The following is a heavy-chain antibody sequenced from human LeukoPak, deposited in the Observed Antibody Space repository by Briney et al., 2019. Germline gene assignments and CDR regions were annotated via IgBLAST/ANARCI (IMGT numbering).Heavy chain of an antibody. Sequence: PGRSLRLSCAASVFTFSSYWMHSVRQAPGTGLVWVSRINSDVSSTSYADSVKGRFTISRDNAKNTLYLQMNSLRAEDTAVYYCARGNYYGSGSYYKPRAYWSDPWGQGTLVTVSS. CDR3: ARGNYYGSGSYYKPRAYWSDP. D-gene: IGHD3-10*01. CDR2: INSDVSST. CDR1: VFTFSSYW. J-gene: IGHJ5*02. V-gene: IGHV3-74*01.